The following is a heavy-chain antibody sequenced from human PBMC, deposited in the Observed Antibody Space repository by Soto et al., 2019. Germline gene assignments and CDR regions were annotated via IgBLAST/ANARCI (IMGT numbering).Heavy chain of an antibody. V-gene: IGHV1-46*01. J-gene: IGHJ4*02. Sequence: ASVKVSCKASGYTFTSYYMHWVRQAPGQGLEWMGIINPSGGSTSYAQKFQGRVTMTRDTSTSTVYMELSSLRSEDTAVYYCARAKPSSIAAAGTYFDYWGQGTLVTVSS. CDR2: INPSGGST. CDR3: ARAKPSSIAAAGTYFDY. CDR1: GYTFTSYY. D-gene: IGHD6-13*01.